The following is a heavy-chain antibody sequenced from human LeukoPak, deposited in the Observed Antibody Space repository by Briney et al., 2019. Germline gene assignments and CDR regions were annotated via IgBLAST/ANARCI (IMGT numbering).Heavy chain of an antibody. CDR3: ARAGGISGEYYYYGMDT. J-gene: IGHJ6*02. CDR1: GFAFYTYG. Sequence: GTSLRLSCAASGFAFYTYGLHWVRQAPGGGLEWVAVIWYDGRYKYYADSVKGRFTIPRDNSKNMVYLQMNSLRAEDTAVYYCARAGGISGEYYYYGMDTWGQGTTVTVSS. D-gene: IGHD3-10*01. CDR2: IWYDGRYK. V-gene: IGHV3-33*01.